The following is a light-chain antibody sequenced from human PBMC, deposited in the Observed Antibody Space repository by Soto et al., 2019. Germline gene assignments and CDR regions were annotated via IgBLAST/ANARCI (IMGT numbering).Light chain of an antibody. CDR1: RSDVGNYKY. V-gene: IGLV2-8*01. J-gene: IGLJ1*01. CDR2: EVS. Sequence: QSALTQPPSASGSPGQSVTISCTGTRSDVGNYKYVSWYQQHPGKAPKLMIYEVSKRPSGVPDRFSGSKSGNTASLTVSGLQAEDEADYYCSSYAGSNNYVFGTGTKLTVL. CDR3: SSYAGSNNYV.